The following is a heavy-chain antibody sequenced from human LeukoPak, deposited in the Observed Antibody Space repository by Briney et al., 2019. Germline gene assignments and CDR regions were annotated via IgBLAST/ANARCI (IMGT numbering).Heavy chain of an antibody. CDR1: GHTFTSYA. D-gene: IGHD5-18*01. V-gene: IGHV1-18*01. CDR3: ARGYSYGSDYYYGMDV. J-gene: IGHJ6*02. Sequence: ASVKVSCKASGHTFTSYAISWVRQAPGQGLEWMGWISGYNGNTKYAQKVQGRVTMTTDTSTSTAYMELRSLRSDDTAVYYCARGYSYGSDYYYGMDVWGQGTTVTVSS. CDR2: ISGYNGNT.